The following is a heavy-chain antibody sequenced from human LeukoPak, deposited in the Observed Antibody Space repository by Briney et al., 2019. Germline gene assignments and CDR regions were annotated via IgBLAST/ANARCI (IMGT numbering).Heavy chain of an antibody. CDR2: IYTSGST. D-gene: IGHD6-13*01. J-gene: IGHJ6*03. Sequence: SETLSLTCTVSGGSISSGSYYWSWIQQPAGKGLEWIGRIYTSGSTNYNPSLKSRVTISVDTSKNQFFLKLSSVTAADTAVYYCARSTAAGSYYYYYMDVWGKGTTVTVSS. CDR3: ARSTAAGSYYYYYMDV. V-gene: IGHV4-61*02. CDR1: GGSISSGSYY.